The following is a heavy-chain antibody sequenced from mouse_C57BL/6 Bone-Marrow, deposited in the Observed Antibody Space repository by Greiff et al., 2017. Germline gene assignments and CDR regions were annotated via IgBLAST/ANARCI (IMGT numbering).Heavy chain of an antibody. J-gene: IGHJ1*03. D-gene: IGHD1-1*01. CDR3: ARHGSSDWYFDV. Sequence: VQLKESGPELVKPGASVKIPCKASGYTFTDYNMDWVKQSHGKSLEWIGDINPNNGGTIYNQKFKGKATLTVDKSSSTAYMELRSLTSEDTAVYYCARHGSSDWYFDVWGTGTTVTVSS. CDR2: INPNNGGT. CDR1: GYTFTDYN. V-gene: IGHV1-18*01.